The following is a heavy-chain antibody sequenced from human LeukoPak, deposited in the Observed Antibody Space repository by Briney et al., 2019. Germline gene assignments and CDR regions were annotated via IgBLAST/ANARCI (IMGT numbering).Heavy chain of an antibody. J-gene: IGHJ4*02. V-gene: IGHV3-30-3*01. D-gene: IGHD1-26*01. Sequence: PGGSLRLSCAASGFTFNTYAMHWVRQAPGKGLEWVAVISYDGSNKKYADSVKGRFTISRDNSKNTLYLQMNNLRPEDTAVYNCARGLFTGGTYFGFWGQGTLVTVSS. CDR3: ARGLFTGGTYFGF. CDR2: ISYDGSNK. CDR1: GFTFNTYA.